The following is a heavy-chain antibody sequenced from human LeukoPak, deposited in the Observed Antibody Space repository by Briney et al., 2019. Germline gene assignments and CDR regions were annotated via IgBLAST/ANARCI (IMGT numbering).Heavy chain of an antibody. CDR3: ARDRWGSSGWYDDAFDI. V-gene: IGHV1-18*04. D-gene: IGHD6-19*01. J-gene: IGHJ3*02. Sequence: ASVKVSCKASGYTFTSYGISWVRQAPGQGLEWMGWISAYSGNTNYAQKLQGRVTMTTDTSTSTAYMELRSLRSDDTAVYYCARDRWGSSGWYDDAFDIWGQGTMVTVSS. CDR1: GYTFTSYG. CDR2: ISAYSGNT.